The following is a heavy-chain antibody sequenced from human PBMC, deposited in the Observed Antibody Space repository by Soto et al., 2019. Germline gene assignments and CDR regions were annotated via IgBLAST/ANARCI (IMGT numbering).Heavy chain of an antibody. D-gene: IGHD3-22*01. CDR3: ARNYYDTSGYYYRVVDY. CDR1: GGPISSYY. J-gene: IGHJ4*02. Sequence: PSETLSLTCTVSGGPISSYYWSWIRQPPGKGLEWIGYIYYSVSTNYNPSLKSRVTISVDTSKNQFSLKLSSVTAADTAVYYCARNYYDTSGYYYRVVDYWGQGTLVTVSS. V-gene: IGHV4-59*01. CDR2: IYYSVST.